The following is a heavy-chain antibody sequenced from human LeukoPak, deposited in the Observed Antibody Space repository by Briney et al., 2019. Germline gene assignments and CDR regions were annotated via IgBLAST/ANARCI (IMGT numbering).Heavy chain of an antibody. CDR2: IYPGDSDT. J-gene: IGHJ4*02. D-gene: IGHD2-15*01. Sequence: GESLKISCKGSGYSFTSYWIGWVRQMPGKGLEWMGIIYPGDSDTRYNPSFQGQVTISADKSISTAYLQWSSLKASDTAMYYCARQRIPYCTGGTCPFDYWGQGTLVTASS. V-gene: IGHV5-51*01. CDR1: GYSFTSYW. CDR3: ARQRIPYCTGGTCPFDY.